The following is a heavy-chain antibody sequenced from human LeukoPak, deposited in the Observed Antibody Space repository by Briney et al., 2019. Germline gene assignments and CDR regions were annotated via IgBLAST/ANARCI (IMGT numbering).Heavy chain of an antibody. J-gene: IGHJ3*02. V-gene: IGHV4-59*08. D-gene: IGHD3-22*01. Sequence: SETLSLTFTVSGGSISSYYWSWIRQPPGKGLGWIGYIYYSGSTNYNPSLKSRVTISVDTSKNQFSLKLSSVTAADTAVYYCARQVVKYGFVGAFDIWGQGTMVTVSS. CDR1: GGSISSYY. CDR2: IYYSGST. CDR3: ARQVVKYGFVGAFDI.